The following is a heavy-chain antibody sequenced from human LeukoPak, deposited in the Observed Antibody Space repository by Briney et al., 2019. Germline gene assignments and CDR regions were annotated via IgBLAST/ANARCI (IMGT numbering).Heavy chain of an antibody. CDR1: GYTFTSYG. J-gene: IGHJ5*02. CDR2: ISAYNGNT. D-gene: IGHD6-19*01. Sequence: ASVTVSCTASGYTFTSYGISWVRQAPGQGLEWMGWISAYNGNTNYAQKLQGRVTMTRDTSTSTVYMELSSLRSEDTAVYYCAREFRGGWYGVNWFDPWGQGTLVTVSS. CDR3: AREFRGGWYGVNWFDP. V-gene: IGHV1-18*01.